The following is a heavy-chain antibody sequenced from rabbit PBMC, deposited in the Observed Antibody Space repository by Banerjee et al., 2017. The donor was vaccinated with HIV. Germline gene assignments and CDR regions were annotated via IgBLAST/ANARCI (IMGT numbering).Heavy chain of an antibody. D-gene: IGHD6-1*01. CDR1: GFSFSSSDY. V-gene: IGHV1S40*01. CDR2: IYAGSGSA. CDR3: ARDGRYAGYGYANFNL. J-gene: IGHJ4*01. Sequence: QSLEESGGGLVKPEGSLTLTCTASGFSFSSSDYMCWVRQAPGKGLEWIGCIYAGSGSAYYASWAKGRFTISKTSSTTVTLQMTSLTAADTATYFCARDGRYAGYGYANFNLWGPGTLVTVS.